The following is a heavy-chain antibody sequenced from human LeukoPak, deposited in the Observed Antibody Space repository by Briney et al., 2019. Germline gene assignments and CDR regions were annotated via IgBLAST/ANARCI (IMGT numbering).Heavy chain of an antibody. CDR3: VTDLVIKGYFDY. CDR2: IWYDGTNK. J-gene: IGHJ4*02. CDR1: GFTFSSYG. Sequence: PGGSLRLSCAASGFTFSSYGMHWVRQAPGKGLEWVAVIWYDGTNKYYADSVKGRFTISRDNSKNTLFLQMNILRAEDTAVYYCVTDLVIKGYFDYWGQGALVTVSS. D-gene: IGHD2-21*01. V-gene: IGHV3-33*01.